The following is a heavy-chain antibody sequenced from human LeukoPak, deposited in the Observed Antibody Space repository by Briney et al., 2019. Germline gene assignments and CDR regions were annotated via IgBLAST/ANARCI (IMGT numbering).Heavy chain of an antibody. CDR2: ISWNSGSI. V-gene: IGHV3-9*02. CDR1: GFTSDDYA. J-gene: IGHJ4*02. D-gene: IGHD2-8*02. CDR3: AKDLGGTVLAY. Sequence: GGSLRLSCAASGFTSDDYAMHWVRQAPGKGLEWVSGISWNSGSIGYADSVKGRFTISRDNAKNSLYLQMNNLRAEDTALYYCAKDLGGTVLAYWGQGTLVTVSS.